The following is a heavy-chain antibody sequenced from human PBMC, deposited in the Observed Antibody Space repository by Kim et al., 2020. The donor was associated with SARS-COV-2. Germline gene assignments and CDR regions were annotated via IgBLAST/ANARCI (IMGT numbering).Heavy chain of an antibody. Sequence: PALKGRVTPSVDTSKNQFSLKLSSVTAADTAVYYCARDQYSSSWYSRWFDPWGQGTLVTVSS. CDR3: ARDQYSSSWYSRWFDP. J-gene: IGHJ5*02. D-gene: IGHD6-13*01. V-gene: IGHV4-59*01.